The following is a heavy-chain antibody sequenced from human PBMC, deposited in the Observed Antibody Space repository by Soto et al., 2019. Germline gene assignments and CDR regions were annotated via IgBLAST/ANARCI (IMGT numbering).Heavy chain of an antibody. J-gene: IGHJ3*02. Sequence: QVQLQESGPGLVKPSETLSLTCTVSGDSISNYYWSWIRQPPGKGLEWIGYICYSGSTNYNPTHESRLTISLDMSKKHFSLKLSSVTAADTAVYYCASYYGDSSRSAFDIWGQGTMVISSS. D-gene: IGHD4-17*01. CDR2: ICYSGST. CDR1: GDSISNYY. V-gene: IGHV4-59*01. CDR3: ASYYGDSSRSAFDI.